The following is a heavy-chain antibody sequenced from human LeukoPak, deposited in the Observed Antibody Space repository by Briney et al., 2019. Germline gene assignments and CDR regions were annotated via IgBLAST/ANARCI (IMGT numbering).Heavy chain of an antibody. V-gene: IGHV4-39*07. CDR3: ARLTLPQMAHFDS. CDR2: VYYTGST. Sequence: PSETLSLTCTLSNGSINSFTHYWAWVRQPPGKRLEWIWNVYYTGSTSYSPSLKSRLTISVDTSENRFSLKLTSVTAADTAVYYCARLTLPQMAHFDSWGQGALVTVSS. J-gene: IGHJ4*02. CDR1: NGSINSFTHY. D-gene: IGHD5-24*01.